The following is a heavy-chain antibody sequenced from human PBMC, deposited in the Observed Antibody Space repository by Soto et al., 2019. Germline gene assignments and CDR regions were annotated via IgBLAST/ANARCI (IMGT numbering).Heavy chain of an antibody. J-gene: IGHJ4*02. D-gene: IGHD2-15*01. CDR1: GGSISSSSYY. Sequence: QLQLQESGPGLVKPSETLSLTCTVSGGSISSSSYYWGWIRQPPGKGLEWIGSIYYSGSTYYNPSLKSRVTISVDTSKNQFALKLSSVTAADTAVYYCARRGYCSGGSCYSGFVIGFWGQGTLVTVSS. CDR3: ARRGYCSGGSCYSGFVIGF. CDR2: IYYSGST. V-gene: IGHV4-39*01.